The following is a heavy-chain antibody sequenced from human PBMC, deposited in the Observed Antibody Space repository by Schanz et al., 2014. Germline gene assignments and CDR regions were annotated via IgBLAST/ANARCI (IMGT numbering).Heavy chain of an antibody. D-gene: IGHD2-8*02. V-gene: IGHV3-23*04. J-gene: IGHJ4*02. CDR3: AKSLESCPGGRCSRGYFDY. Sequence: VQLVESGGGLVQPGGSLRLSCAASGFTFSTYAMAWVRQAPGKGLEWVSAMNESHSTIYYADSVRGRFTISRDNAENTLFLQMNSLRAEDTAVYYCAKSLESCPGGRCSRGYFDYWGQGTLVTVSS. CDR2: MNESHSTI. CDR1: GFTFSTYA.